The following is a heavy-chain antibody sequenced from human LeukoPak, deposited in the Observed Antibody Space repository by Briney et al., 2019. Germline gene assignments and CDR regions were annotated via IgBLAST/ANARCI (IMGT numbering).Heavy chain of an antibody. CDR2: INHSGST. D-gene: IGHD6-19*01. V-gene: IGHV4-34*01. CDR3: ARGPWYIAVAGKFDY. Sequence: KPSETLSLTCAVYGGSFSGYYWSWIRQPPGKGLEWIGEINHSGSTNYNPSLKSRVTISVDTSKNQFSLKLSSVTAADTAVYYCARGPWYIAVAGKFDYWGQGTLVTVSS. J-gene: IGHJ4*02. CDR1: GGSFSGYY.